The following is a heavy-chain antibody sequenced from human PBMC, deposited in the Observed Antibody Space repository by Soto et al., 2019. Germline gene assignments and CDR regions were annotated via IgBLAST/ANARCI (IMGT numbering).Heavy chain of an antibody. J-gene: IGHJ4*02. V-gene: IGHV3-30*18. Sequence: GGSLRLSCAASGFTFSSYGMHWVRQAPGKGLEWVAVISYDGSNKYYADSVKGRFTISRDNSKNTLYLQMNSLRAEDTAVYYCEKELRYSSSWPRAFDYWGQGTLVTVSS. CDR2: ISYDGSNK. CDR3: EKELRYSSSWPRAFDY. D-gene: IGHD6-13*01. CDR1: GFTFSSYG.